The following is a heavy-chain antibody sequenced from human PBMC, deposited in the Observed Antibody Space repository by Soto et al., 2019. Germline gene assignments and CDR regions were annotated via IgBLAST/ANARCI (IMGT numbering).Heavy chain of an antibody. CDR3: ARHDHSNTHMDV. D-gene: IGHD4-4*01. CDR2: IDPSDSYT. Sequence: GASVKVSCKGSGYSFTSYWISWVRQMPGKGLEWMGRIDPSDSYTNYSPSFQGHVTISADKSISTAYLQWSSLKASDTAMYCCARHDHSNTHMDVWGQGTTVTAP. J-gene: IGHJ6*02. CDR1: GYSFTSYW. V-gene: IGHV5-10-1*01.